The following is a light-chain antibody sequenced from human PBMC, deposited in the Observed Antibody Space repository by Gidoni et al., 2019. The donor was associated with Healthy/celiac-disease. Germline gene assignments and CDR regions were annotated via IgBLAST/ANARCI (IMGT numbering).Light chain of an antibody. CDR3: SSYTSSSTPWV. Sequence: QSALTQPASVSGSPGQSITIPCTGTSSDVGGYNYVSWYQQHPGKAPKLMIYDVSNRPSGVSNRFSGSKSGNTASLTISGLQADDEADYYCSSYTSSSTPWVFGGGTKLTVL. J-gene: IGLJ3*02. CDR2: DVS. V-gene: IGLV2-14*03. CDR1: SSDVGGYNY.